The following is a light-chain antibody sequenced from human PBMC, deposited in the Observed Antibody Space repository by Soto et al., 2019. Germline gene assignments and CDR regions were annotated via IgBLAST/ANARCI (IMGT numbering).Light chain of an antibody. Sequence: EIVMTQSPATLSVSPGERATLSCRASQSVSRNLAWYQQKPGQAPRLLIYGASTRASDIPARFSGSGSGTEFTLTISSLQSEDFAVYHCPQYDSWPPIHTFGQGTKLEIK. J-gene: IGKJ2*01. CDR2: GAS. V-gene: IGKV3-15*01. CDR1: QSVSRN. CDR3: PQYDSWPPIHT.